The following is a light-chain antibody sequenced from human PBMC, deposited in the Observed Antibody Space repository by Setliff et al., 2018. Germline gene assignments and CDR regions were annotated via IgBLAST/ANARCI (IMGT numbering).Light chain of an antibody. CDR1: SSDVGSYDF. J-gene: IGLJ1*01. Sequence: QSVLTQPASVSGSPGQSITISCSGTSSDVGSYDFVSWYQQHPGKVPKLIIHDVSNRPSGVSNRFSGAKAGNTASLTISGLQAEDEADYYCSAYTSSSTYVFGTGTKVTVL. CDR3: SAYTSSSTYV. V-gene: IGLV2-14*03. CDR2: DVS.